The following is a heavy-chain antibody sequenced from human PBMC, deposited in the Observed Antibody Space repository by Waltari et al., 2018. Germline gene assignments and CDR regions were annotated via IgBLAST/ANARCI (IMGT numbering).Heavy chain of an antibody. J-gene: IGHJ4*02. CDR3: ARTIGYCSSTSCSGGKGSFDY. V-gene: IGHV1-3*01. Sequence: QVQLVQSGAEVKKPGASVKVSCKASGYTFTSFAMHWVRPAPGQRLGWMGWINAGNGNTKYSQKFQGRVTITRDTSASTAYMELSSLRSEDTAVYYCARTIGYCSSTSCSGGKGSFDYWGQGTLVTVSS. D-gene: IGHD2-2*01. CDR2: INAGNGNT. CDR1: GYTFTSFA.